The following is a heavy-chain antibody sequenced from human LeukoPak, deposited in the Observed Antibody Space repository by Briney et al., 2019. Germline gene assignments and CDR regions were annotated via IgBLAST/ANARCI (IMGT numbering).Heavy chain of an antibody. D-gene: IGHD2-8*01. V-gene: IGHV4-39*07. CDR3: TAEKNGSPHY. Sequence: SETLSLTCTVSRGSVSSSTYYWSWVRQPPGKGLEWIASIYYTGSTYYNPSLKSRVTISLDMSKNGFFLTMTSVNAADTAVYFCTAEKNGSPHYWGQGTQVTVSS. J-gene: IGHJ4*02. CDR2: IYYTGST. CDR1: RGSVSSSTYY.